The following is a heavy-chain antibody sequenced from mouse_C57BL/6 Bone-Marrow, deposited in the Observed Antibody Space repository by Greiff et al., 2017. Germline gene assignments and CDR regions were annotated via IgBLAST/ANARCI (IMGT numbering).Heavy chain of an antibody. CDR2: IRNKANGYTT. Sequence: EVMLVESGGGLVQPGGSLSLSCAASGFTFTDYYMSWVRQPPGKALEWLGFIRNKANGYTTEYSASVKGRFTISRDNSQSILYLQMNALRAEDNATYYCARSPLITTVVPFAYWGQGTLVTVSA. D-gene: IGHD1-1*01. V-gene: IGHV7-3*01. J-gene: IGHJ3*01. CDR3: ARSPLITTVVPFAY. CDR1: GFTFTDYY.